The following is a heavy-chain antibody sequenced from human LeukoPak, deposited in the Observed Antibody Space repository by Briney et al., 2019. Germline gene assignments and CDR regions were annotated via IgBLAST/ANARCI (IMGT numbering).Heavy chain of an antibody. CDR3: VRGDNRDY. Sequence: GGSLRLSCAASGFSFSTSTMNWVRQAPGKGLEWISSIGKTSRDMYYADSVRGRFTISRDDAKNSLFLLMNSLRVEDTSVYYCVRGDNRDYWGQGTLVTVSS. V-gene: IGHV3-21*01. CDR2: IGKTSRDM. J-gene: IGHJ4*02. CDR1: GFSFSTST. D-gene: IGHD1-14*01.